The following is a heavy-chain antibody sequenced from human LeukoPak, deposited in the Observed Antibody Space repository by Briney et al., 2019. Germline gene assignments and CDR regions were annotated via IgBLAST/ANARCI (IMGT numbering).Heavy chain of an antibody. V-gene: IGHV1-2*02. CDR2: INPNSGGT. D-gene: IGHD5-18*01. Sequence: ASVKVSCKASGYTFTGYCMHWVRQAPGQGLEWMGWINPNSGGTNYAQKFQGRVTMTRDTSISTAYMELSRLRSDDTAVYYCARNKGEDTAMVFDYWGQGTLVTVSS. CDR1: GYTFTGYC. J-gene: IGHJ4*02. CDR3: ARNKGEDTAMVFDY.